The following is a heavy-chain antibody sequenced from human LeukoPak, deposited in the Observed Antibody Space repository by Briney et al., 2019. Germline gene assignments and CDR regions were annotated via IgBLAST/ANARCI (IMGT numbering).Heavy chain of an antibody. CDR3: ARGRVNSGSYYGFDY. D-gene: IGHD1-26*01. CDR1: GGSFSGYY. V-gene: IGHV4-59*10. J-gene: IGHJ4*02. Sequence: SETLSLTCAVYGGSFSGYYWSWIRQPAGKGLEWIGRIYTSGNTNYNPSLKSRVTMSVDTSKNQFSLKLSSVTAADTAMYYCARGRVNSGSYYGFDYWGQGTLVTVSS. CDR2: IYTSGNT.